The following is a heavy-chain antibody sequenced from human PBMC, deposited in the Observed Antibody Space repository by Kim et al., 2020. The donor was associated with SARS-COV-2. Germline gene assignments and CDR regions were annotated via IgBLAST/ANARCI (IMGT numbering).Heavy chain of an antibody. CDR3: ARDGTGGDYFYYYYYGMDV. Sequence: GGSLRLSCAASGFTFSSYSMNWVRQAPGKGLEWVSYISSSSSTIYYADSVKGRFTISRDNAKNSLYLQMNSLRAEDTAVYYCARDGTGGDYFYYYYYGMDVWGQGTTVTVSS. D-gene: IGHD4-17*01. CDR1: GFTFSSYS. CDR2: ISSSSSTI. V-gene: IGHV3-48*04. J-gene: IGHJ6*02.